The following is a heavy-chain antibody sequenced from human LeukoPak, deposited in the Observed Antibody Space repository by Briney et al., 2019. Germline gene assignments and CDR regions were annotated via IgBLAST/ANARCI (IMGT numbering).Heavy chain of an antibody. V-gene: IGHV4-59*01. J-gene: IGHJ4*02. CDR2: IYYSGST. CDR1: GGSISNYY. D-gene: IGHD4-17*01. CDR3: AGTRNYGDYVRGIDY. Sequence: PSETLSLTCTVSGGSISNYYWSWIRQPPGKGLAWIGYIYYSGSTNYNPSLKSRVTISVDTSKNQFSLKLSSVTAADTAVYYCAGTRNYGDYVRGIDYWGQGTLVTVSS.